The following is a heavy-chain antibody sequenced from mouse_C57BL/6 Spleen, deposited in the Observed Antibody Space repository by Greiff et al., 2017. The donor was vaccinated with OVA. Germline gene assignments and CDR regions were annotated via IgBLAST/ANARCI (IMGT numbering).Heavy chain of an antibody. J-gene: IGHJ4*01. D-gene: IGHD2-4*01. V-gene: IGHV1-69*01. CDR1: GYTFTSYW. CDR3: ARSEDYADYYAMDY. Sequence: VQLQQPGAELVMPGASVKLSCKASGYTFTSYWMHWVKQRPGQGLEWIGAIDPSDSYTNYNQKFNGKSTLTIDKSSSTAYMQLSSLTSEDSAVYYSARSEDYADYYAMDYWGQGTSVTVSS. CDR2: IDPSDSYT.